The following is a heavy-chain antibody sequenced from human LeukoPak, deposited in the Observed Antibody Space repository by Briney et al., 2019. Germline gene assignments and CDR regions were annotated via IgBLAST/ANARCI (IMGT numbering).Heavy chain of an antibody. V-gene: IGHV1-18*04. CDR2: VSAYNGNT. D-gene: IGHD2-15*01. CDR1: GYTFTSYG. J-gene: IGHJ5*02. CDR3: ARQEQDIVVVVAANWFDP. Sequence: ASVKVSCKASGYTFTSYGISWVRQAPGQGLEWMGWVSAYNGNTNYAQKLQGRVTMTTDTSTSTAYMELRSLRSDDTAVYYCARQEQDIVVVVAANWFDPWGQGTLVTVSS.